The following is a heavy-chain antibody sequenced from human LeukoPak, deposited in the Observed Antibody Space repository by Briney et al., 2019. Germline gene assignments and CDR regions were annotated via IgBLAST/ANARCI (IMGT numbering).Heavy chain of an antibody. J-gene: IGHJ5*02. CDR3: ARLYGSGSYYTTDPNNWFDP. CDR1: GGTFSSYA. V-gene: IGHV1-69*01. D-gene: IGHD3-10*01. Sequence: GSSVKVSCKASGGTFSSYAISWVRQAPRQGLEWMGGIIPIFGTANYAQKFQGRVTITADESTSTAYMELSSLRSEDTAVYYCARLYGSGSYYTTDPNNWFDPWGQGTLVTVSS. CDR2: IIPIFGTA.